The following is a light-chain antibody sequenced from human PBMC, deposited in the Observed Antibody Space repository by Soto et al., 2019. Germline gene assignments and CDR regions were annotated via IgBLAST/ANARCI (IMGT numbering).Light chain of an antibody. CDR2: GAS. Sequence: EIVMTQSQATLSGSPGERAPLSCRASQGVSTNLGWYQHKPGQAPRLLIYGASTRATGIPARFSGSGSGTEFTLTISSLQSEDFAVYYCQQYNNWPPWTFGQGTKVDIK. J-gene: IGKJ1*01. CDR1: QGVSTN. V-gene: IGKV3-15*01. CDR3: QQYNNWPPWT.